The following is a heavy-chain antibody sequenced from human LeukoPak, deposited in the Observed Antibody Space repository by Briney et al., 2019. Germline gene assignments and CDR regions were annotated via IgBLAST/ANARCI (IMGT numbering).Heavy chain of an antibody. D-gene: IGHD5-18*01. V-gene: IGHV4-39*01. Sequence: SETLSLPCTVSGGSISSSSAYWGWIRQHPGKGLEWIGSIYYSKNTYYNPSLKSRVTISADTSKNQFSLTLGSVSATDTAVYYCVSPRGFSYGYFDYWGQGTLVTVSS. CDR3: VSPRGFSYGYFDY. CDR2: IYYSKNT. J-gene: IGHJ4*02. CDR1: GGSISSSSAY.